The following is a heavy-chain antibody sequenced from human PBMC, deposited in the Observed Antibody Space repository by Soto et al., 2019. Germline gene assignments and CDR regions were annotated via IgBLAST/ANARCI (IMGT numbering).Heavy chain of an antibody. CDR1: GYSFTSYW. CDR3: ARLPPYWGGDCAHGSAFDI. Sequence: GESLKISCEGSGYSFTSYWIGWVRQMPGKGLEWMGIIYPVDSDTKYSPSFQGQVTISADKSISTAYLQWSSLKASDTAMYYCARLPPYWGGDCAHGSAFDIWGQGTMVTVSS. V-gene: IGHV5-51*01. CDR2: IYPVDSDT. J-gene: IGHJ3*02. D-gene: IGHD2-21*02.